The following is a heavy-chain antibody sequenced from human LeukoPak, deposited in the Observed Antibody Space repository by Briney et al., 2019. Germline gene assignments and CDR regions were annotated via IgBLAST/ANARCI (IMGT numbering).Heavy chain of an antibody. CDR2: IYYSGDT. V-gene: IGHV4-39*02. CDR1: GGSITSSSHY. J-gene: IGHJ6*03. D-gene: IGHD2-2*01. Sequence: KPSETLSLTCTVSGGSITSSSHYWGWIRQPPGKGLEWIGSIYYSGDTYYNPSLKSRVTISVDTSRSQFSLSLSSMTAADTAVYYCAREPSAPVPALYYYYMDVWGKGTTVTVSS. CDR3: AREPSAPVPALYYYYMDV.